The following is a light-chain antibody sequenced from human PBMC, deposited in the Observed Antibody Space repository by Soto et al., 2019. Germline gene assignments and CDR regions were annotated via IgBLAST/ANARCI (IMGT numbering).Light chain of an antibody. CDR2: GAS. CDR3: QQYNNWPIT. V-gene: IGKV3-20*01. CDR1: QSVSSSY. J-gene: IGKJ5*01. Sequence: EIVLAQSPGTPSLSPGERATLSCRASQSVSSSYLAWYQQKPGQAPRLLIYGASSRATGFPDRFSGSGSGTEFTLTISSLQSEDFAVYYCQQYNNWPITFGQGTRLEIK.